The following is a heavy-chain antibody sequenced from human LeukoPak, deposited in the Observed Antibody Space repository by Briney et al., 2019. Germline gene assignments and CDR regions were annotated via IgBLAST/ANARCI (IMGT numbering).Heavy chain of an antibody. D-gene: IGHD6-6*01. CDR2: IYSGGTT. CDR1: GFTVSSNY. V-gene: IGHV3-53*01. CDR3: ARDRLEEGIAARLPYYYYMDV. J-gene: IGHJ6*03. Sequence: SGGSLRLSCAASGFTVSSNYMSWVRQAPGKGLEWVSVIYSGGTTYYADSVKGRFTISRDNSKNTLYLQMNSLRAEDTAVYYCARDRLEEGIAARLPYYYYMDVWGKGTTVTVSS.